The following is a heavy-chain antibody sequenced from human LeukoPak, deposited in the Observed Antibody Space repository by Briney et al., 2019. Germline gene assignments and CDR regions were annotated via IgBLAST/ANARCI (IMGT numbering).Heavy chain of an antibody. J-gene: IGHJ4*02. D-gene: IGHD6-13*01. V-gene: IGHV1-69*10. Sequence: ASVTVSCKASGGTFSSYAISWVRQAPGQGLEWMGGIIPILGIANYAQKFQGRVTITADKSTSTAYMELSSLRSEDTAVYYCARGLGYSSLWGQGTLVTVSS. CDR1: GGTFSSYA. CDR2: IIPILGIA. CDR3: ARGLGYSSL.